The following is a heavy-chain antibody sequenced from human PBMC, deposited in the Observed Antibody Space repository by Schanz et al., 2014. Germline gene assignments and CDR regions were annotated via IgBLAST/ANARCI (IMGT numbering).Heavy chain of an antibody. V-gene: IGHV4-61*02. CDR1: GGSIRSGTYY. D-gene: IGHD6-25*01. CDR3: AREPLSGYNWFDP. J-gene: IGHJ5*02. Sequence: QVQLQESGPGLVKPSQTLSLTCTVSGGSIRSGTYYWSWLRQPAGKGLEWIGRIYTSGSTNYNPSLKSRVTISLDTSKNQFSLKLSSVTAADTAVYYCAREPLSGYNWFDPWGQGSLVTVSS. CDR2: IYTSGST.